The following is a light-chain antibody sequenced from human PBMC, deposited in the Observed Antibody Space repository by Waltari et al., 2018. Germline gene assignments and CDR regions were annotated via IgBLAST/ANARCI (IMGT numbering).Light chain of an antibody. Sequence: EIVLTQSPGTLSLSPGERATLSCRASQSVTSSYLDWYLQKPGQAPRLLIYGASSRATGIPDRFSGSGSGTDFTLTISRLEPEDFAVYYCHQYGSSPETFGQGTKLEIK. CDR1: QSVTSSY. J-gene: IGKJ1*01. V-gene: IGKV3-20*01. CDR2: GAS. CDR3: HQYGSSPET.